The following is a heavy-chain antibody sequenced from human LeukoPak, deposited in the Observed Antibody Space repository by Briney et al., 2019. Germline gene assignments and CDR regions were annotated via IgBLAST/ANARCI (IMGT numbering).Heavy chain of an antibody. CDR1: GFSVSTNF. CDR2: FYRGGST. D-gene: IGHD3-22*01. Sequence: PGGSLRLSCAASGFSVSTNFMSWVRQAPGKGLEWVSSFYRGGSTRYVDSVKGGFTTSSDHSKNTIYLQMNSLRVEDTAVYYCARYYDSSGYTQGAFDIWGQGTMVTVS. CDR3: ARYYDSSGYTQGAFDI. V-gene: IGHV3-66*02. J-gene: IGHJ3*02.